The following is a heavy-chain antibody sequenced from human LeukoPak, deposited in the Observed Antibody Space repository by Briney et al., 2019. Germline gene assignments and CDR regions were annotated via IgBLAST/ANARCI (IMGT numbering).Heavy chain of an antibody. CDR3: ARVAYSSSWYYFDY. J-gene: IGHJ4*02. V-gene: IGHV4-59*12. CDR1: GGSISSDH. D-gene: IGHD6-13*01. CDR2: ISYSGST. Sequence: SETLSLTCTVSGGSISSDHWTWIRQPPGKGLEWIARISYSGSTNYNPSLKSRVTMSVDTSKNQFSLKLSSVTAADTAVYYCARVAYSSSWYYFDYWGQGSLVTVSS.